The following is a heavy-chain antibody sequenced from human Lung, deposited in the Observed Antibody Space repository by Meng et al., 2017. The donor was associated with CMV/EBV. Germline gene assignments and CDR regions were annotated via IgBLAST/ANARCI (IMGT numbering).Heavy chain of an antibody. D-gene: IGHD6-19*01. V-gene: IGHV4-4*02. CDR3: ASFPPPGKQWLVTDY. Sequence: QGQLQESLPGLVNPSGTLSLTYAVCGGSISSSNWWSWVRQPPGKGLEWIGEIYHSGSTNYNPSLKSRVTIAVDKSKNQFALKLSSVTAADTAVYYCASFPPPGKQWLVTDYWGQGTLVTVSS. J-gene: IGHJ4*02. CDR1: GGSISSSNW. CDR2: IYHSGST.